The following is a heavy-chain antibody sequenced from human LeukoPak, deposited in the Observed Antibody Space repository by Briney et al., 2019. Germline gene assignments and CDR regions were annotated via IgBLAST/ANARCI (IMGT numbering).Heavy chain of an antibody. V-gene: IGHV4-4*07. CDR1: GGSFSGHY. Sequence: SETLSLTCAVYGGSFSGHYWSWIRQPAGKGLEWIGRIYTSGSTNYNPSLKSRVTMSVDTSKNQFSLKLSSVTAADTAVYYCARDSSNDAFDIWGQGTMVTVSS. J-gene: IGHJ3*02. CDR3: ARDSSNDAFDI. D-gene: IGHD6-13*01. CDR2: IYTSGST.